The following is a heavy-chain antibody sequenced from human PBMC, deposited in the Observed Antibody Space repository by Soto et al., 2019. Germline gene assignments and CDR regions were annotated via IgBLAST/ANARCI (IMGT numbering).Heavy chain of an antibody. CDR2: ISAYNGNT. Sequence: QVQLVQSGAEVKKPGASVKVSCKASGYTFTSYGISWVRQAPGQGLEWMGWISAYNGNTNYAQKLEGRVTMTTVTSTITAYMEVRSLRSDDTAVYYCARTTIVATFLAPYYLDYWGQGTLVTVSS. D-gene: IGHD5-12*01. CDR1: GYTFTSYG. V-gene: IGHV1-18*01. CDR3: ARTTIVATFLAPYYLDY. J-gene: IGHJ4*02.